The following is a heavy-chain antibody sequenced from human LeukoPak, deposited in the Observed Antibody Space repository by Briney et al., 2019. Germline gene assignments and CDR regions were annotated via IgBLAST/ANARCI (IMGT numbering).Heavy chain of an antibody. CDR2: ISYDGSNK. V-gene: IGHV3-30*04. Sequence: PGGSLRLSCAASGFTFSSYAMHWVRQAPGKGLEWVAVISYDGSNKYYADSVKGRFPISRDNSKNTLYLQMNSLRAEDTAVYYCARDRSRPVAGRMGDAFDIWGQGTMVIVSS. CDR1: GFTFSSYA. D-gene: IGHD6-19*01. CDR3: ARDRSRPVAGRMGDAFDI. J-gene: IGHJ3*02.